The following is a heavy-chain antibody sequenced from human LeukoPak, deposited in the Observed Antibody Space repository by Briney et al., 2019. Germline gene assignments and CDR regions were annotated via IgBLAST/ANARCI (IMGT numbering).Heavy chain of an antibody. CDR3: ACHSSWYVEGYFDY. J-gene: IGHJ4*02. D-gene: IGHD6-13*01. Sequence: PSETLSLTCTVSGGSISSSSYYWGWIRQPPGKGLEWIGSIYHSGSTYYNPSLKSRVTISVDTSKNQFSLKLSSVTAADTAVYYCACHSSWYVEGYFDYWGQGTLVTVSS. CDR2: IYHSGST. V-gene: IGHV4-39*07. CDR1: GGSISSSSYY.